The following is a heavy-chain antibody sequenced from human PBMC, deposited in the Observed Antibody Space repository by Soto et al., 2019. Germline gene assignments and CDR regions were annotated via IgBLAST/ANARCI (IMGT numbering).Heavy chain of an antibody. CDR1: GGSISSYY. J-gene: IGHJ5*02. D-gene: IGHD3-22*01. V-gene: IGHV4-4*07. CDR3: ARDQDYYDSSGYPRPWFDP. CDR2: IYTSGST. Sequence: SETLSLTCTVSGGSISSYYWSWIRQPAGKGLEWIGRIYTSGSTNYNPSLKSRVTMSVDTSKNQFSLKLSSVTAADTAVYYCARDQDYYDSSGYPRPWFDPWGQGTLVTVSS.